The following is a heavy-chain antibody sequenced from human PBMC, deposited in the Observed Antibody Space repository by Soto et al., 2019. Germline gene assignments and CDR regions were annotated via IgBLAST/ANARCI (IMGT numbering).Heavy chain of an antibody. D-gene: IGHD3-10*01. CDR2: IYPGDSDT. J-gene: IGHJ4*02. Sequence: GESLKISCKGSGYSFTSYWIGWVRQMPGKGLEWMGIIYPGDSDTRYSPSFQGQVTISADKSISTAYLQWSSLKASDTAMYYCGVCLYGSGSSHYFDYWGQGTLVTVSS. V-gene: IGHV5-51*01. CDR3: GVCLYGSGSSHYFDY. CDR1: GYSFTSYW.